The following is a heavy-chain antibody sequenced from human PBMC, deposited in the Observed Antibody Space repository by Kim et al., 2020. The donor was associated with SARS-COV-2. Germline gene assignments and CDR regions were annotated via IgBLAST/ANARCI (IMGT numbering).Heavy chain of an antibody. D-gene: IGHD2-8*01. J-gene: IGHJ6*02. V-gene: IGHV3-21*01. CDR1: GFTFSSYS. CDR2: ISSNSSYI. Sequence: GGSLRLSCAASGFTFSSYSMNWVRQAPGKGLEWVSSISSNSSYISYANSVKGRVTISRNNAKNSLYLQMNSLRADYTAVYYCASTWCDDYYYYYGMDVWGQGTTVTVSS. CDR3: ASTWCDDYYYYYGMDV.